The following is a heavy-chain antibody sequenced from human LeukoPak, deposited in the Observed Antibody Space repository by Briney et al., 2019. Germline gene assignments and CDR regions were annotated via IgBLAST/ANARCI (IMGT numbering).Heavy chain of an antibody. Sequence: ASVKVSCETSGYTFTSYYISWVRQAPGQGLEWMAWISAYNGNTKYAQKFQGRVTMTTDTSTSTAYMELRSLRSDDTAVYYCAKVPYYDILTGYFFFDYWGQGTLVTVSS. V-gene: IGHV1-18*01. CDR3: AKVPYYDILTGYFFFDY. CDR1: GYTFTSYY. J-gene: IGHJ4*02. CDR2: ISAYNGNT. D-gene: IGHD3-9*01.